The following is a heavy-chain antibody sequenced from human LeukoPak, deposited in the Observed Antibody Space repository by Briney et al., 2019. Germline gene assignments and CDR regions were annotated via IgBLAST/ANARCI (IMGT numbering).Heavy chain of an antibody. J-gene: IGHJ4*02. CDR1: GYTFTSYG. CDR2: ISAYNGNT. V-gene: IGHV1-18*01. D-gene: IGHD2-2*01. CDR3: AREPPDIVVVPAARPLRY. Sequence: ASVKVSCKASGYTFTSYGISWVRQTPGQGLEWMGWISAYNGNTNYAQKLQGRVTMTTDTSTSTAYMELRRLRSDDTAVYYCAREPPDIVVVPAARPLRYWGQGTRVTVS.